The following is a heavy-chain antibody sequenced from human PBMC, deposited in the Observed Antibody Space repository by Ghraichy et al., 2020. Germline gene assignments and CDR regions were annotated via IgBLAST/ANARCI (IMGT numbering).Heavy chain of an antibody. V-gene: IGHV3-23*01. CDR2: ISGSSANI. D-gene: IGHD4-23*01. Sequence: LTCAASGFTFSSYAMIWVRQAPGKGLEWVSVISGSSANIYYADSLEGRFIISRDNSKNTVYLQMNSLRAEDTAVYYCAKGQSRATAITPLDYWGQGTLVTVSS. CDR1: GFTFSSYA. J-gene: IGHJ4*02. CDR3: AKGQSRATAITPLDY.